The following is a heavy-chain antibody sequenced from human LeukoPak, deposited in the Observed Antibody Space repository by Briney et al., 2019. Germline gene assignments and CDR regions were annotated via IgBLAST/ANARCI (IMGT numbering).Heavy chain of an antibody. CDR2: INPNSGGT. CDR1: GYTFTGYY. Sequence: ASVKVSCKASGYTFTGYYMHWVRQAPGQGLEWMGWINPNSGGTNYAQKFQGRVTMTRDTSISTAYMELSRLRSDDTAVYYCARVRGGYDYYYMDVWGKGTTVTISS. D-gene: IGHD2-15*01. J-gene: IGHJ6*03. V-gene: IGHV1-2*02. CDR3: ARVRGGYDYYYMDV.